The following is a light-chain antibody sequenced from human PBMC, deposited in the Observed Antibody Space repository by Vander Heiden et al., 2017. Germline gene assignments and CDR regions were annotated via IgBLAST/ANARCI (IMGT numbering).Light chain of an antibody. CDR3: QQYSSDSPT. V-gene: IGKV1-5*01. Sequence: DIQMTKSPSTQCASVGDRVTITCRASQSITTWLAWYQQKPGKAPKLLIYDASNLQSGVPSRFSGSGSGTDFSLTISSLQPDDFATYYCQQYSSDSPTFGQGTKVEI. J-gene: IGKJ1*01. CDR2: DAS. CDR1: QSITTW.